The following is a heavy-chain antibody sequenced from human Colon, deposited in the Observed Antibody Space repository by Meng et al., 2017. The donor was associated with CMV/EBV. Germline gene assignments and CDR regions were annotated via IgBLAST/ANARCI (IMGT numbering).Heavy chain of an antibody. V-gene: IGHV3-11*01. D-gene: IGHD3-3*01. Sequence: GGSLRLSCVASGFTFSDYFMTWIRQAPGKGLEWVASISSRGTNIYYADSLKGRFTISRDNAQNSLYLQMNSLTVKDTAVYYCARGGQYDFWPSDVWGQGTTVTVSS. CDR2: ISSRGTNI. CDR3: ARGGQYDFWPSDV. CDR1: GFTFSDYF. J-gene: IGHJ6*02.